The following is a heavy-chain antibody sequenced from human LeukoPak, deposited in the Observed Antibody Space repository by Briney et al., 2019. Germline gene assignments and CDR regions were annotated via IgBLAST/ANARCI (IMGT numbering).Heavy chain of an antibody. V-gene: IGHV3-23*01. J-gene: IGHJ4*02. CDR1: GFTFSSYG. D-gene: IGHD5-18*01. CDR3: AKGSRGGGYSYGYEGDY. Sequence: GGSLRLSCAASGFTFSSYGMSWVRQAPGKGLEWVSAISGSGGSTYYADSVKGRFTISRDNSKNTLYLQMNSLRAEDTAVYYCAKGSRGGGYSYGYEGDYWGQGTLVTVSS. CDR2: ISGSGGST.